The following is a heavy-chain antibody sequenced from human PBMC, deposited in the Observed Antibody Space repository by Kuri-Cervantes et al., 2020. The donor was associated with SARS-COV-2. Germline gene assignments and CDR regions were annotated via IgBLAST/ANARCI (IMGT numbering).Heavy chain of an antibody. D-gene: IGHD1-26*01. V-gene: IGHV3-23*01. CDR1: GFTVSIGY. Sequence: GGSLRLSCAASGFTVSIGYMSWVRQAPGKGLEWVSAISGSGGSTYYADSVKGRFTISRDNSKNTLYLQMNSLRAEDTAVYYCAKDDYSGSYNFDYWGQGTLVTVSS. J-gene: IGHJ4*02. CDR2: ISGSGGST. CDR3: AKDDYSGSYNFDY.